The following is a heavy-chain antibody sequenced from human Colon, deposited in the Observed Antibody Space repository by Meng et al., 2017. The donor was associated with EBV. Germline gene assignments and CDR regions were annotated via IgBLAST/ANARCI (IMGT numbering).Heavy chain of an antibody. V-gene: IGHV4-4*02. D-gene: IGHD3-22*01. J-gene: IGHJ4*01. CDR2: TSHSGST. Sequence: QVQLQESGPGLVKPSEXLSLTCAVSGGSISRSDWWSWVRQPPGKGLEWIGETSHSGSTDYSPSLKSRVTISLDKSKNQLSLKLNSVTAADTAVYYCASSDYYRSDYWGHGTLVTVSS. CDR1: GGSISRSDW. CDR3: ASSDYYRSDY.